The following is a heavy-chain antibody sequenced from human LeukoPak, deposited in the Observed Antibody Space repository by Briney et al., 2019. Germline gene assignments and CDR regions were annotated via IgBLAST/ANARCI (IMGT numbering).Heavy chain of an antibody. CDR2: IKQDGSER. CDR1: GFTFSTFW. V-gene: IGHV3-7*01. J-gene: IGHJ4*02. D-gene: IGHD6-19*01. Sequence: PGGSLRLSCAASGFTFSTFWMSWIRQVPGKGLEWVANIKQDGSERYYVDSVKGRFTISRDNSKNTLYLQMNSLRAEDTAVYYCARAPRFHSGWYFDYWGQGTLVTVSS. CDR3: ARAPRFHSGWYFDY.